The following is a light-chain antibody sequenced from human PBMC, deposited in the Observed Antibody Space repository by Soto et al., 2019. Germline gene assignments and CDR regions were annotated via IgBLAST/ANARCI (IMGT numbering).Light chain of an antibody. CDR3: QQLNSYPRT. CDR2: PAS. Sequence: GDSGTITCRASQNIRNSLAWYQQKPGKAPKLLIYPASALQSGVPSRFSGSGSGTECTLTISSLQPEDFEAYYCQQLNSYPRTFGGGTKV. CDR1: QNIRNS. V-gene: IGKV1-9*01. J-gene: IGKJ4*01.